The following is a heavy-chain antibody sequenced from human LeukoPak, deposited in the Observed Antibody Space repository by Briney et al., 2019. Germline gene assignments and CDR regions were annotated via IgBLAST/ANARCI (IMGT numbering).Heavy chain of an antibody. CDR3: ARDYDFWSGYYFDAFDI. Sequence: SETPSLTCTVSGGSISSSSYYWGWIRQPPGKGLEWIGSIYYSGSTYYNPSLKSRVTMSVDTSKNQFSLKLSSVTAADTAVYYCARDYDFWSGYYFDAFDIWGQGTMVTVSS. CDR2: IYYSGST. D-gene: IGHD3-3*01. J-gene: IGHJ3*02. V-gene: IGHV4-39*07. CDR1: GGSISSSSYY.